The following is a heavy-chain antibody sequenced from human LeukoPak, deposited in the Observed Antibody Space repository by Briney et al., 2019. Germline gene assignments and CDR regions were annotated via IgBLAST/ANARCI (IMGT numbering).Heavy chain of an antibody. Sequence: SVKVSCKASGFTFNRSAVQWLRQARGQRLEWIGWIVVGSGSTNYAQKFQERVTVSRNVSTNTAYMELKNLRSEDTAVYYCATGLPFDNWGQGTLVTVSS. CDR1: GFTFNRSA. CDR3: ATGLPFDN. J-gene: IGHJ4*02. V-gene: IGHV1-58*01. D-gene: IGHD5-18*01. CDR2: IVVGSGST.